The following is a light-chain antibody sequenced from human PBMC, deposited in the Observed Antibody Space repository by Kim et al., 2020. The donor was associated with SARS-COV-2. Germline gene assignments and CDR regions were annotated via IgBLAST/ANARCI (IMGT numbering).Light chain of an antibody. CDR2: SNN. CDR1: SSNIGSNY. CDR3: AAWDDSLSGWV. Sequence: QSVLTQPPSASGTPGQRVTISCSGSSSNIGSNYVYWYQQLPGTAPKLLIYSNNQRPSGVPDRFSGSKSGTSASLAISGLRSEDEADYYSAAWDDSLSGWVFGGGTQLTVL. V-gene: IGLV1-47*02. J-gene: IGLJ3*02.